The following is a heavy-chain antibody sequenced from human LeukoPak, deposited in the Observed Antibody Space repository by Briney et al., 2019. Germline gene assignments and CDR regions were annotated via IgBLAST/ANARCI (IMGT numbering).Heavy chain of an antibody. J-gene: IGHJ4*02. Sequence: GGSLTLSCAASGFTFSDYYMTWIRQAPGKGLEWLSYISNSASTIYYAESLKGRFTISRDNAKSSLYLQMNSLSAEDTAMYYRARRRECSGSTCYYFDYWGQGTLVTVSS. V-gene: IGHV3-11*01. D-gene: IGHD1-26*01. CDR3: ARRRECSGSTCYYFDY. CDR2: ISNSASTI. CDR1: GFTFSDYY.